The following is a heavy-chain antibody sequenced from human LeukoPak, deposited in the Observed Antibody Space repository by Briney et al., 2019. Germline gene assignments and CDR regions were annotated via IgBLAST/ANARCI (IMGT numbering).Heavy chain of an antibody. CDR2: ISGSGGDT. V-gene: IGHV3-23*01. Sequence: GGSLRLSCAASGFTFSSYAMSWVRQAPGKGLEWVSTISGSGGDTYYADSVKGRFTISRDNSKNTLYLEMNSLRAEDTAVYYCAKDRGYDFWSGYGLGAFDIWGQGTMVTVSS. CDR3: AKDRGYDFWSGYGLGAFDI. D-gene: IGHD3-3*01. CDR1: GFTFSSYA. J-gene: IGHJ3*02.